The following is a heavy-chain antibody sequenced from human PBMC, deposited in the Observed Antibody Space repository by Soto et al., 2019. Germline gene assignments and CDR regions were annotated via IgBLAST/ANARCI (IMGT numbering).Heavy chain of an antibody. CDR1: GDSISSNTYF. CDR3: ARPGANSGSYSESFQH. Sequence: QLQLQESGPGLVKPSETLSLTCSVSGDSISSNTYFWGWIRQPPGKGLEWIGSVDYSGTTYYNTSLRTRPTISVDASENQFSMKLTSVTAADTAVYYCARPGANSGSYSESFQHWGQGTLVTVSS. V-gene: IGHV4-39*01. CDR2: VDYSGTT. D-gene: IGHD1-26*01. J-gene: IGHJ1*01.